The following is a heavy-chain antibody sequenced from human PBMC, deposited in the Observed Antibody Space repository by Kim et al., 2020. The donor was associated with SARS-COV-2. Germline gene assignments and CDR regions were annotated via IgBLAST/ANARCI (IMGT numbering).Heavy chain of an antibody. Sequence: SRVTISVDTSKNQFSLKLSSVTGADTAVYYCARARYYYYGSGGYRGWFDPWGQGTLVTVTS. D-gene: IGHD3-10*01. CDR3: ARARYYYYGSGGYRGWFDP. V-gene: IGHV4-59*01. J-gene: IGHJ5*02.